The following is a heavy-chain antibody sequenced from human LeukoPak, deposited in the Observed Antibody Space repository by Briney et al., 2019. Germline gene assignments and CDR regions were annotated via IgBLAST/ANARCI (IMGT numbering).Heavy chain of an antibody. D-gene: IGHD6-6*01. J-gene: IGHJ4*02. CDR1: GGSFSGYY. V-gene: IGHV4-34*01. CDR2: INHSGST. CDR3: ARVGSSSGGGVDY. Sequence: SETLSLTCAVYGGSFSGYYWSWIRQPPGKGLEWIGEINHSGSTNYNPSIKSRVTISVDTSKNQFSLKLSSVTAADTAVYYCARVGSSSGGGVDYWGQGTLVTVSS.